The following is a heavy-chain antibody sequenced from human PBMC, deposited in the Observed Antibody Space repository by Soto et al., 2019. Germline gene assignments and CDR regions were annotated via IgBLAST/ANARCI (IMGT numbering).Heavy chain of an antibody. CDR3: ARVGYDILTGYQGGMDV. CDR1: GGFISSSY. CDR2: IYYSGST. Sequence: SATLSLTCPFSGGFISSSYWSWIRQPPGKGLEWIGYIYYSGSTNYNPSLKSRVTISVDTSKNQFSLKLSSVTAADTAVYYCARVGYDILTGYQGGMDVWGQGTTVT. V-gene: IGHV4-59*01. J-gene: IGHJ6*02. D-gene: IGHD3-9*01.